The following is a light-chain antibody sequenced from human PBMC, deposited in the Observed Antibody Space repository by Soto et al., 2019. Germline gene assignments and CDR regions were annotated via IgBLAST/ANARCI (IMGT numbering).Light chain of an antibody. Sequence: DIQMTQSPPSLSASVGDRVTITCRASQGISNYLAWYQQKPGKVPKPLIYAASTLYSGVPSRFSGSGSGTDFTLTISSLQPEDVATYYCQKYNSAPALTFGGGTKVEIK. V-gene: IGKV1-27*01. CDR2: AAS. CDR1: QGISNY. J-gene: IGKJ4*01. CDR3: QKYNSAPALT.